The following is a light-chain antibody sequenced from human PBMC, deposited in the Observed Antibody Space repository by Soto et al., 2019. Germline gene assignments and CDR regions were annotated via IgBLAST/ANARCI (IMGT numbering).Light chain of an antibody. CDR3: HQYYSSIT. J-gene: IGKJ4*01. CDR1: QDVDNNF. V-gene: IGKV3-20*01. CDR2: ASS. Sequence: EIVLTQSPGTLSLSPGEGATLSCRASQDVDNNFLAWYHQRPGQAPRLLIYASSRRATGIPDRFSGSGSGTDFTLTISRVGPEDMAVYFCHQYYSSITFGGGTKVE.